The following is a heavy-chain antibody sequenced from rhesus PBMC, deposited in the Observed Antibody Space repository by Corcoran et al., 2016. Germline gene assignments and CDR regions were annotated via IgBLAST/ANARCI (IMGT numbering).Heavy chain of an antibody. CDR3: ARALPLLLFDY. V-gene: IGHV1S2*01. Sequence: QVQLVQSGAEVKKPGSSVKVSCKASGYTFTDHYIHWVRQAPRQGLGWMGAIHPYNGNTKTAPKVQGRVTMTRDTSTSTAYMELSSLRSEDTAVYYCARALPLLLFDYWGQGVLVTVSS. D-gene: IGHD3-22*01. CDR2: IHPYNGNT. J-gene: IGHJ4*01. CDR1: GYTFTDHY.